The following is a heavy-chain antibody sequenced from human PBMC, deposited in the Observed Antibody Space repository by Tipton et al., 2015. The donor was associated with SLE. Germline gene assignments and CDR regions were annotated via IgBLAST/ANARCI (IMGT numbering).Heavy chain of an antibody. J-gene: IGHJ3*02. D-gene: IGHD2-15*01. V-gene: IGHV4-4*09. Sequence: TLSLTCTVSGGSISSYYWSWIRQPAGKGLEWIGYIYTSGSTNYNPSLKSRVTISVDTSKNQFSLKLSSVTAADTAVYYCARFSGGSFTGAFDIWGQGTMVTVSS. CDR2: IYTSGST. CDR1: GGSISSYY. CDR3: ARFSGGSFTGAFDI.